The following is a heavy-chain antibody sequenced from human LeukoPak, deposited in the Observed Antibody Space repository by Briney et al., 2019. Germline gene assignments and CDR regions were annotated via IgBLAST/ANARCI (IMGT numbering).Heavy chain of an antibody. D-gene: IGHD3-22*01. CDR3: AKDHYYDSYMDV. CDR1: GFTFSSSW. V-gene: IGHV3-7*01. Sequence: GGSLRLSCAASGFTFSSSWMSWVRQAPGKGLEWVANIKQDGSEKYYVDSVKGRFTISRDNAKNSLYLQMNNLRVEDTAAYYCAKDHYYDSYMDVWGKGTTVTVSS. CDR2: IKQDGSEK. J-gene: IGHJ6*03.